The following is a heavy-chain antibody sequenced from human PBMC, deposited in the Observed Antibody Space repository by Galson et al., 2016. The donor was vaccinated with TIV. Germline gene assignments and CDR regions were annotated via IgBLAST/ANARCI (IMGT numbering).Heavy chain of an antibody. CDR3: ARNRRHCGNNCYLYYYYGMDV. Sequence: SLRLSCAASGFTVSGNYMTWVRQAPGKGLEWVSLIYNDGSTTYADSVKGRFSISRDNFKNTVYLQMNSLRADDTAISYCARNRRHCGNNCYLYYYYGMDVWGHGTTVTVSS. V-gene: IGHV3-66*02. CDR2: IYNDGST. CDR1: GFTVSGNY. D-gene: IGHD1-20*01. J-gene: IGHJ6*02.